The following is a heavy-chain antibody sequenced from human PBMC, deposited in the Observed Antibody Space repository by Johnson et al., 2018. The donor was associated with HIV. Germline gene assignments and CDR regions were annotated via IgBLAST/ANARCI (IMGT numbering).Heavy chain of an antibody. V-gene: IGHV3-30*03. CDR3: ARAPRAFCDGDCYPNAFDI. CDR1: GFTFSNYG. J-gene: IGHJ3*02. Sequence: QVQLVESGGGVVQPGRSLRLSCAASGFTFSNYGMHWVRQAPGKGLEWVAVITFEGSDKYYADSVKGRVTISRDDSKNTLYLQMNSLRAEDTAVYYCARAPRAFCDGDCYPNAFDIWGQGTMVTVSS. CDR2: ITFEGSDK. D-gene: IGHD2-21*02.